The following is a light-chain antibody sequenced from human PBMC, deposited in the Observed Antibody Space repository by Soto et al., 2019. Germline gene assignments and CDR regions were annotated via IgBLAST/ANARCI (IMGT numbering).Light chain of an antibody. CDR3: QQRSNWLRT. V-gene: IGKV3-11*01. CDR2: DAS. CDR1: QSVPSTY. J-gene: IGKJ1*01. Sequence: VLSQSPGRLSLSPGETATLSCRASQSVPSTYFAWYQQKPGQAPRLLIYDASNRATGIPPRFSGSGSGTDFTLTISSLEPEDFAVYYCQQRSNWLRTFGQGTKVDIK.